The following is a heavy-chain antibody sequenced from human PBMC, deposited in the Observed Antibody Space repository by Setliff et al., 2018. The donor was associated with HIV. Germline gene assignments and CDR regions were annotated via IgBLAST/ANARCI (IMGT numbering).Heavy chain of an antibody. CDR2: IGWNGDTT. CDR3: VREGGGTYRTAFDI. Sequence: GGSLRLSCAASGFTFDDYGMSWVRQAPGKGLEWVSGIGWNGDTTGYADSVKGRFTISRDNAKNSLYLQMNSLRAEDTAVYYCVREGGGTYRTAFDIWGQGTTVTVSS. D-gene: IGHD1-26*01. CDR1: GFTFDDYG. V-gene: IGHV3-20*04. J-gene: IGHJ3*02.